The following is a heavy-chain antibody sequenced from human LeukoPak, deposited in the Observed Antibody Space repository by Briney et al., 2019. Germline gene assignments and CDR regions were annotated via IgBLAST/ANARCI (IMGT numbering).Heavy chain of an antibody. V-gene: IGHV3-74*01. Sequence: PGGSLRLSCAASGFTFSSYCMHWVRQAPGKGLVWVSRINSDGSSTSYADSVKGRFTISRDNAKNTLYLQMNSLRAEDTAVYYCARAVAAAGTLRFDPWGQGTLVTVSS. CDR2: INSDGSST. CDR3: ARAVAAAGTLRFDP. J-gene: IGHJ5*02. D-gene: IGHD6-13*01. CDR1: GFTFSSYC.